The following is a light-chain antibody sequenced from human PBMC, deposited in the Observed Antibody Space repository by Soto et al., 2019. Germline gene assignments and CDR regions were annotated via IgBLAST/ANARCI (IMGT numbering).Light chain of an antibody. V-gene: IGLV2-14*01. CDR3: SSYTTSTTGV. CDR2: DVS. CDR1: SSDVGAYNY. J-gene: IGLJ3*02. Sequence: QLVLTQPASVSGSPGQSITISCTGTSSDVGAYNYVSWFQQHPGKAPRLIIYDVSNRPSGVSNRFSGSKSGNTASLTISGLQAEDEADYYCSSYTTSTTGVFGGGTQLTVL.